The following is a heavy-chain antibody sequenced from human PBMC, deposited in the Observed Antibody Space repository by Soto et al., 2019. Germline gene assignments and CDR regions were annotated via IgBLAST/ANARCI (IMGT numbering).Heavy chain of an antibody. J-gene: IGHJ6*02. V-gene: IGHV1-69*06. CDR3: ARGNCSSTSCYRVYYYYYGMDV. D-gene: IGHD2-2*02. Sequence: ASVKVSCKASGGTFSSYAISWVRQAPGQGLEWMGGIIPIFGTANYAQKFQGRVTITADKSTSTAYMELSSLRSEDTAVYYCARGNCSSTSCYRVYYYYYGMDVWGQGTTVTVSS. CDR2: IIPIFGTA. CDR1: GGTFSSYA.